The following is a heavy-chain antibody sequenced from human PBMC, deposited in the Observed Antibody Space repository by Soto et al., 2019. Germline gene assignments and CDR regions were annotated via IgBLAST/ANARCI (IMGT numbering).Heavy chain of an antibody. CDR2: ISYDGSNK. Sequence: PGGSLRLSCAASGFTFSSYGMHWVRQAPGKGLEWVAVISYDGSNKYYADSVKGRFTIPRDNSKNTLYLQMNSLRAEDTAVYYCAAGTTVTTPGVYYYGMDVWGQGTTVTVSS. D-gene: IGHD4-4*01. V-gene: IGHV3-30*03. CDR3: AAGTTVTTPGVYYYGMDV. CDR1: GFTFSSYG. J-gene: IGHJ6*02.